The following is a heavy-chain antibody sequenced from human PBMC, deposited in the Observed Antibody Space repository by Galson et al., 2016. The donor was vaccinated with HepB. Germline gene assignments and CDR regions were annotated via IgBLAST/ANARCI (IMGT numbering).Heavy chain of an antibody. Sequence: SLRLSCAGSGFVFSTYAMHWVRQTPGKGLEWVALISHDGRNKYYTDSVKGRFTISRDNSKNTLYLQMNNLRPEDTAVYYCARAQYAEMATIGDWFDPWGHGTLVTVSS. D-gene: IGHD5-24*01. CDR1: GFVFSTYA. CDR2: ISHDGRNK. V-gene: IGHV3-30*04. CDR3: ARAQYAEMATIGDWFDP. J-gene: IGHJ5*02.